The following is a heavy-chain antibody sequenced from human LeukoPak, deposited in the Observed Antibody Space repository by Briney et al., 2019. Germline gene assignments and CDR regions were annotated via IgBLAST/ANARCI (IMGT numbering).Heavy chain of an antibody. D-gene: IGHD3-22*01. CDR1: GDSISIGDYR. J-gene: IGHJ3*02. V-gene: IGHV4-30-4*01. CDR2: IYYIGTA. Sequence: SETLSLTCSVSGDSISIGDYRWSWIRQSPGKGLEWIGYIYYIGTAYYNPSLTSRVAMSVDTSKNQFSLKLSSVTAADTAVYYCAREWYYDSSGYSNAFEIWGQGTMVTVSS. CDR3: AREWYYDSSGYSNAFEI.